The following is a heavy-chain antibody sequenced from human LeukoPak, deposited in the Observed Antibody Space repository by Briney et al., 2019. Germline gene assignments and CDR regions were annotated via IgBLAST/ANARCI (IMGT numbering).Heavy chain of an antibody. CDR2: MNPNSGNT. J-gene: IGHJ4*02. CDR3: ARYGPSNCGTTTCYVAY. Sequence: ASVKVSCKASGYTFTSYDINWVRQATGQGLEWMGWMNPNSGNTGYAQKFQGRVTMTRNTSISTAYMELSSLRSEDTAVYYCARYGPSNCGTTTCYVAYWGQGTLVTVSS. CDR1: GYTFTSYD. V-gene: IGHV1-8*01. D-gene: IGHD2-2*01.